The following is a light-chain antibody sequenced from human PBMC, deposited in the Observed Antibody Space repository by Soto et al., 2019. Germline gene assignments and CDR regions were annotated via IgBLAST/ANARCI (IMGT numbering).Light chain of an antibody. CDR1: SSDVGGYHY. CDR2: DVN. J-gene: IGLJ2*01. Sequence: QSVLTQPRSVSGSPGQSVTLSCTGTSSDVGGYHYVSWYQHHRGKAPKIIIYDVNKRPSGVPDRFSGSKSGNTASLTISGLQTEDEADYYCCSYAGSYTLVFGGRTKLTVL. V-gene: IGLV2-11*01. CDR3: CSYAGSYTLV.